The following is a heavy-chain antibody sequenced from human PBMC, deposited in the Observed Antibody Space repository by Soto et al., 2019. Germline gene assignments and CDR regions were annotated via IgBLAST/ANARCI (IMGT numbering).Heavy chain of an antibody. CDR1: GFTFSSYA. D-gene: IGHD3-22*01. CDR3: ARGDFYDTSGPFSDAFDI. Sequence: PVGSLRLSCAASGFTFSSYARSCVRHAPGKGLEWVSGISGSGGSTYYADSVKGRFTISRDNSKNTLYLQMNSLRAEDTAVYYCARGDFYDTSGPFSDAFDIWGQGTMVTVS. V-gene: IGHV3-23*01. CDR2: ISGSGGST. J-gene: IGHJ3*02.